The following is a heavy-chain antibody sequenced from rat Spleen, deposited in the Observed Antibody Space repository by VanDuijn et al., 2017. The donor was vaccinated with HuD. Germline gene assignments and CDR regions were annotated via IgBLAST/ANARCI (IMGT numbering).Heavy chain of an antibody. CDR3: TRVQLDYFDY. CDR1: GFTFNNYW. V-gene: IGHV5-31*01. CDR2: INYEGGRS. J-gene: IGHJ2*01. Sequence: EVQLVESGGGLVQPGNSLKLSCVASGFTFNNYWMTWIRQAPGKGLEWVASINYEGGRSYYGDSVKGRFTISKDNTKSTLYLQMNSLRSEDTATYYCTRVQLDYFDYWGQGVLVTVSS. D-gene: IGHD1-5*01.